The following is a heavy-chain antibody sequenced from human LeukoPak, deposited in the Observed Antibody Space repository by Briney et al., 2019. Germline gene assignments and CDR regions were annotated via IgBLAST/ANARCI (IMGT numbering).Heavy chain of an antibody. CDR1: GFTFSSYW. J-gene: IGHJ3*02. Sequence: GGSLRLSCADSGFTFSSYWMSWVRQAPGKGPEWVANIKPDGREEYYVDSVKGRFTISRDNAKESLYLQMNSLRAEDTAVYYCARDRSDILTGYNDAFDMWGRGTVVTVSS. V-gene: IGHV3-7*01. D-gene: IGHD3-9*01. CDR3: ARDRSDILTGYNDAFDM. CDR2: IKPDGREE.